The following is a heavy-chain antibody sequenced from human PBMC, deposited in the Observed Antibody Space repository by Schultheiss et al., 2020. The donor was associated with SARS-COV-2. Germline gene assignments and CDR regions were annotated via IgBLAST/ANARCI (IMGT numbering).Heavy chain of an antibody. V-gene: IGHV3-21*04. CDR2: ISSSSSYI. CDR3: AKDGDRSGIFFYYYYMDV. J-gene: IGHJ6*03. Sequence: GGSLRLSCAASGFTFSSYSMNWVRQAPGKGLEWVSSISSSSSYIYYADSVKGRFTISRDNAKNTLYLQMNSLRAEDTAVYYCAKDGDRSGIFFYYYYMDVWGKGTTVTVSS. CDR1: GFTFSSYS. D-gene: IGHD2/OR15-2a*01.